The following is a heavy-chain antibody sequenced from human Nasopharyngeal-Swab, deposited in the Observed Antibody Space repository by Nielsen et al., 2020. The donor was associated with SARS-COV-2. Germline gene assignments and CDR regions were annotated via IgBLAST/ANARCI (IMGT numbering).Heavy chain of an antibody. CDR2: INGDGTIT. V-gene: IGHV3-74*03. J-gene: IGHJ4*01. Sequence: GESLKISCAASGFSFSSYWLHYVRQVPGKGLLWVSRINGDGTITTYADSVKGRFTISRDNAKNTLYLQMNSLTVEDTAVYYCARVTGGYSFDSWGKGTLVTVSS. CDR3: ARVTGGYSFDS. D-gene: IGHD3-22*01. CDR1: GFSFSSYW.